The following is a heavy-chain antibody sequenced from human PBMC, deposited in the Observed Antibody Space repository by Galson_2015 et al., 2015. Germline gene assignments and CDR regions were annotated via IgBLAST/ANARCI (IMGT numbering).Heavy chain of an antibody. CDR3: GREGAPGYGDY. J-gene: IGHJ4*02. CDR1: GFTFSSYW. V-gene: IGHV3-74*01. CDR2: ISSDERRT. D-gene: IGHD1-1*01. Sequence: SLRLSCAASGFTFSSYWMLWVRQAPGKGLVWVSRISSDERRTDYADSVKGRFTISRDNAKNMLYLQMNSLRAEDTAVYYCGREGAPGYGDYWGQGTLLTVSS.